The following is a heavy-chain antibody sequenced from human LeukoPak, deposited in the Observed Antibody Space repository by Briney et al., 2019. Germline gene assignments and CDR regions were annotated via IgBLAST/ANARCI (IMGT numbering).Heavy chain of an antibody. D-gene: IGHD3-22*01. CDR2: IYPGDSYT. CDR1: GYSFTSYW. CDR3: AIHYDSSGYTSLFDY. Sequence: GESLKISCKGSGYSFTSYWIGWVRQMPGKGLDWMGIIYPGDSYTSYSASFHGQVTISADKSISTAYLQWSSLKASDTAMYYCAIHYDSSGYTSLFDYWGQGTLVTVSS. V-gene: IGHV5-51*01. J-gene: IGHJ4*02.